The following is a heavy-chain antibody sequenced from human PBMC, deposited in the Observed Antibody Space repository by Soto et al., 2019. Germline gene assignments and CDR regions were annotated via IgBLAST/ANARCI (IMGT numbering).Heavy chain of an antibody. J-gene: IGHJ6*02. CDR2: ISSSSSYI. V-gene: IGHV3-21*01. Sequence: GGSLRLSCAASGFTFSSYSMNWVRQAPGKGLEWVSSISSSSSYIYYADSVKGRFTISRDNSKNTLYLQMNSLRAEDTAVYYCARDFSLERYSSSSNYYYGMDVWGQGTTVTVSS. CDR1: GFTFSSYS. D-gene: IGHD6-6*01. CDR3: ARDFSLERYSSSSNYYYGMDV.